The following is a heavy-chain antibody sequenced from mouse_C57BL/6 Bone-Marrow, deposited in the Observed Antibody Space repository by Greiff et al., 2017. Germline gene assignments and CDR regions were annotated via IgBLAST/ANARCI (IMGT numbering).Heavy chain of an antibody. D-gene: IGHD2-2*01. CDR3: ARWDGYARGGYFDY. J-gene: IGHJ2*01. Sequence: LQQSGAELVRPGASVKMSCKASGYTFTSYNMHWVKQTPRQGLEWIGAIYPGNGDTSYNQKFKGKATLTVDKSSSTAYMQLSSLTSEDSAVYFCARWDGYARGGYFDYWGQGTTLTVSS. CDR1: GYTFTSYN. V-gene: IGHV1-12*01. CDR2: IYPGNGDT.